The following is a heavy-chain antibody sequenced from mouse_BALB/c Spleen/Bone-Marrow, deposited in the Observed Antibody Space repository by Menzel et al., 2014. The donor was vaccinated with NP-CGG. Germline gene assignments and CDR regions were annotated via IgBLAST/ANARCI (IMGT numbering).Heavy chain of an antibody. CDR2: ISSGSSTI. CDR1: GLTFSSFG. CDR3: ASLTYCAMDY. Sequence: EVMLAESGGGLVQSGGSRKLSCAASGLTFSSFGMHWVRQALEKGLEWVAYISSGSSTIYYAYTVKGQFTISRDNPKNILFLQMTSLRSEDAAMFYYASLTYCAMDYWGQGTSVTVSS. J-gene: IGHJ4*01. V-gene: IGHV5-17*02.